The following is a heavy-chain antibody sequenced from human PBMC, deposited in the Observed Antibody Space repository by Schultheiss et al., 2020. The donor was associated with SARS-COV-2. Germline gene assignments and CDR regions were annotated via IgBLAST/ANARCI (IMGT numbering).Heavy chain of an antibody. CDR1: GGSISSYY. CDR3: ARSLRGYSDYYYYYMDV. CDR2: IYTSGST. V-gene: IGHV4-4*08. Sequence: SETLSLTCTVSGGSISSYYWSWIRQPPGKGLEWIGRIYTSGSTNYNPSLKSRVTISVDTSKNQFSLKLSSVTAADTAVYYCARSLRGYSDYYYYYMDVWGKGTTVTVSS. J-gene: IGHJ6*03. D-gene: IGHD5-12*01.